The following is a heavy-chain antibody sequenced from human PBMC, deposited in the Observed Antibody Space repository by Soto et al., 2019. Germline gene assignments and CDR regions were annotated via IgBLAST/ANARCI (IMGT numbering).Heavy chain of an antibody. CDR2: IIPILGIA. CDR3: ASPHSQHYYGSGSYYDARYYGMDV. Sequence: SVKVSCKAAGVPFLSFAISWLRQAPGQGLEWMGRIIPILGIANYAQKFQGRVTITADKSTSTAYMELSSLRSEDTAVYYCASPHSQHYYGSGSYYDARYYGMDVWGQGTTVTVSS. CDR1: GVPFLSFA. D-gene: IGHD3-10*01. V-gene: IGHV1-69*04. J-gene: IGHJ6*02.